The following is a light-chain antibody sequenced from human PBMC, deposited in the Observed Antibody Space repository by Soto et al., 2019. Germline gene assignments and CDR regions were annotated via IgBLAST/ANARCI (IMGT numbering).Light chain of an antibody. V-gene: IGKV3-15*01. Sequence: EIVMTQSPATLSVSPGERATLSCRASQRVSSNLAWYKQKPGQAPRLLIYGASTRATGIPARFSGSGSGTEFTLTISILQSEDFAVYYCQQYNNWPPGNTFGQGTKLEIK. CDR3: QQYNNWPPGNT. J-gene: IGKJ2*01. CDR1: QRVSSN. CDR2: GAS.